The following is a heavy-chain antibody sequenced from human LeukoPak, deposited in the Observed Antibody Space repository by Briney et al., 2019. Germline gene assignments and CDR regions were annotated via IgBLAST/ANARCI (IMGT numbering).Heavy chain of an antibody. CDR2: IRSKAYGGTT. V-gene: IGHV3-49*04. D-gene: IGHD2-15*01. J-gene: IGHJ4*02. CDR1: GFTFGDYA. CDR3: TRGVVVVAARFDY. Sequence: GGSLRLSCTASGFTFGDYAMSWVRQAPGKGLEWVGFIRSKAYGGTTEYAASVKGRFTISRDDSKSIAYLQMNSLKTEDTAVYYCTRGVVVVAARFDYWGQGTLVTVSS.